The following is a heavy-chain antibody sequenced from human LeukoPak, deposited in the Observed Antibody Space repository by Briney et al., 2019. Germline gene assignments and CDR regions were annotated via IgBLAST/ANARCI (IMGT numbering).Heavy chain of an antibody. CDR3: AVSYGSGSYSPSDY. V-gene: IGHV3-21*01. CDR2: ISSSISYI. CDR1: GFTFSSYS. Sequence: PGGSLRLSCAASGFTFSSYSMKWVRRAPGKGLEWVSSISSSISYIYYADSVKGRFTISRDNAKNSLYLQMNSLRAEDTAVYYCAVSYGSGSYSPSDYWGQGTLVTVSS. J-gene: IGHJ4*02. D-gene: IGHD3-10*01.